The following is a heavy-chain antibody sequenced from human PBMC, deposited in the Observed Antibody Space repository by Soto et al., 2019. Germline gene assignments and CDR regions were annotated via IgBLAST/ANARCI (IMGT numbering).Heavy chain of an antibody. Sequence: GGAWLLPCAASGFTSGTYSKHWVRHAPGKGLEWVSGISGSGGSTYYTDSVKGRFTISRDNSKNTLYLQMNSLRADDTAVYYCVRERTGDTRKWFVPWDKRTVVTGSS. CDR2: ISGSGGST. V-gene: IGHV3-23*01. CDR3: VRERTGDTRKWFVP. J-gene: IGHJ5*02. D-gene: IGHD5-18*01. CDR1: GFTSGTYS.